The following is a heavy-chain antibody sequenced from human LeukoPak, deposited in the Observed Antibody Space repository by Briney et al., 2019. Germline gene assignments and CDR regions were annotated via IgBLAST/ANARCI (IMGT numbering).Heavy chain of an antibody. CDR1: GYTFTSYD. CDR3: ARYPIWFGERWFDP. V-gene: IGHV1-69*13. J-gene: IGHJ5*02. Sequence: ASVKVSCKASGYTFTSYDIDWVRQAPGQGLEWMGGIIPIFGTANYAQKFQGRVTITADESTSTAYMELSSLRSEDTAVYYCARYPIWFGERWFDPWGQGTLVTVSS. D-gene: IGHD3-10*01. CDR2: IIPIFGTA.